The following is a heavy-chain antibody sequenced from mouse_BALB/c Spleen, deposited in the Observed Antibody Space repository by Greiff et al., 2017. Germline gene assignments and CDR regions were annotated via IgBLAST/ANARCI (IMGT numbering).Heavy chain of an antibody. CDR2: INSNGGST. V-gene: IGHV5-6-3*01. CDR3: ARKTGTGYWYFDV. D-gene: IGHD4-1*01. J-gene: IGHJ1*01. CDR1: GFTFSSYG. Sequence: EVKLVESGGGLVQPGGSLTLSCAASGFTFSSYGVSWVRQTPDKRLVLVATINSNGGSTYYPASVKGRFTISRDNAKNTLYLQMSSLKSEDTAMYYCARKTGTGYWYFDVWGAGTTVTVSA.